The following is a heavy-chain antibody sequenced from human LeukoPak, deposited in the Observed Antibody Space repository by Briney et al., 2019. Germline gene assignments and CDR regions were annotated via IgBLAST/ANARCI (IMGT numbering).Heavy chain of an antibody. D-gene: IGHD3-10*01. V-gene: IGHV1-24*01. CDR3: ATWFGEGNWFDP. Sequence: ASVTVSCMVSGYTLTELSMHWVRQAPGKGLEWMGGFDPEDGETIYAQKFQGRVTMTEDTSTDTAYMELSSLRSEDTAVYYCATWFGEGNWFDPWGQGTLVTVSS. J-gene: IGHJ5*02. CDR1: GYTLTELS. CDR2: FDPEDGET.